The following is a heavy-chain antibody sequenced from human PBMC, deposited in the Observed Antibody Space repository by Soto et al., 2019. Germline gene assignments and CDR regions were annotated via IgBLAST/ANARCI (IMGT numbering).Heavy chain of an antibody. J-gene: IGHJ6*02. D-gene: IGHD3-3*01. CDR3: ARDSADFWSGYSPRYYYYGMDV. V-gene: IGHV4-34*01. Sequence: SETLSLTCAVYGGSFSGYYWSWIRQPPGKGLEWIGEINHSGSTNYNPSLKSRVTISVDTSKNQFSLKLSSVTAADTAVYYCARDSADFWSGYSPRYYYYGMDVWGQGTTVTVSS. CDR1: GGSFSGYY. CDR2: INHSGST.